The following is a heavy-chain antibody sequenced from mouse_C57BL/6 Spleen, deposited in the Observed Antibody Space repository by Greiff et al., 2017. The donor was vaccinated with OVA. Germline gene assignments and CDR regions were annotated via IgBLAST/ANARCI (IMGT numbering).Heavy chain of an antibody. CDR3: ARGDYYGSNWYFDD. V-gene: IGHV1-55*01. J-gene: IGHJ1*03. CDR1: GYTFTSYW. CDR2: IYPGSGST. Sequence: QVQLQQPGAELVKPGASVKMSCKASGYTFTSYWITWVKQRPGQGLEWIGDIYPGSGSTNYNEKFKSKATLTVDTSSSTAYMQLSSLTSEDSAVYYCARGDYYGSNWYFDDWGTGTTVTVSS. D-gene: IGHD1-1*01.